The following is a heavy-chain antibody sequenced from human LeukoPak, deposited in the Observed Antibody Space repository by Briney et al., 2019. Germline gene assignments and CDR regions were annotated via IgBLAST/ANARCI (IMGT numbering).Heavy chain of an antibody. CDR2: TSAYNGNT. J-gene: IGHJ4*02. Sequence: GASVKVSCKASGYTFTSYGISWVRQAPGQGLEWMGWTSAYNGNTNYAQNLQGRVTMTTDTSTSTAYMELRSLRSDDTAVYYRARDRAAAGTVSIVAYWGQGTLVTVSS. CDR1: GYTFTSYG. V-gene: IGHV1-18*04. D-gene: IGHD6-13*01. CDR3: ARDRAAAGTVSIVAY.